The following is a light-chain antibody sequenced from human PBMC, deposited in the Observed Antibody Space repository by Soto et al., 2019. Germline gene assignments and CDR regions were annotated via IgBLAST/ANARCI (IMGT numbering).Light chain of an antibody. Sequence: QSVLTQPPSASGTPGQSVTISCSGSSSNIGSNTVNWYQQLPGTAPKLLIYSNNQRPSGVPDRFSGSKSGNTASLTISGLQAEDEADYYCRSYTVTSVTLYVFGTGTKVTVL. CDR3: RSYTVTSVTLYV. CDR2: SNN. V-gene: IGLV1-44*01. J-gene: IGLJ1*01. CDR1: SSNIGSNT.